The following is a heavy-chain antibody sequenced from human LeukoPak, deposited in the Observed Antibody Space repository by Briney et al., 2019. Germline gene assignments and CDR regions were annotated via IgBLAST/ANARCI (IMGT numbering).Heavy chain of an antibody. CDR3: AKDIGGLA. CDR1: GFTFDDYA. J-gene: IGHJ5*02. CDR2: ISWNSGSI. Sequence: GGSLRLSCAASGFTFDDYAMHWVRQAPGKGLEWVSGISWNSGSIGYADSVKGRFTISRDNAKNSLYLQMNSLRAEDTALYYCAKDIGGLAWGQGTLVTVSS. V-gene: IGHV3-9*01.